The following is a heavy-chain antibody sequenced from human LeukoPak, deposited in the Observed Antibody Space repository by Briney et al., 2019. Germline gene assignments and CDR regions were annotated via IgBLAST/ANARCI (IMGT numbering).Heavy chain of an antibody. CDR1: GFTFGDYA. V-gene: IGHV3-33*08. CDR3: ARDLDSSGYYHVVDS. J-gene: IGHJ4*02. Sequence: PGGSLRLSCTVSGFTFGDYAMTRVRQAPGKGLEWVAVIWYDGSKKYYADSVKGRFTISRDNSKNTLSLHMNSLRAEDTAVYYCARDLDSSGYYHVVDSWGQGALVTVSS. CDR2: IWYDGSKK. D-gene: IGHD3-22*01.